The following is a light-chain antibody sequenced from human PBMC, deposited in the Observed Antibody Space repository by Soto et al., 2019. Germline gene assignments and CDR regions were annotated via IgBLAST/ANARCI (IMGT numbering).Light chain of an antibody. J-gene: IGLJ1*01. CDR1: SSDVGYYDY. CDR3: SSYTTSNTLV. CDR2: DVS. Sequence: QSALTQPASVSGSPGRSITISCTGTSSDVGYYDYVSWYQQHPGKGPKRMIYDVSNRASGASDRFSGSKSGNTASLTISGLQADDEADYYCSSYTTSNTLVFGPGTKLTVL. V-gene: IGLV2-14*03.